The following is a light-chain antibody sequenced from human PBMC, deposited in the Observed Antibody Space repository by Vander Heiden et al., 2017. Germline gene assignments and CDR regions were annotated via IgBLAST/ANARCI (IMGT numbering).Light chain of an antibody. CDR3: RINHGGGRV. CDR1: TAAVTIGSY. V-gene: IGLV7-43*01. CDR2: RIS. J-gene: IGLJ3*02. Sequence: QTVVTQEPPLTVSPGGTVTLTCASSTAAVTIGSYPNWFQQKPEQAPSTLIDRISRTRTWTLVRCAGSRVSGKAALTLSGVQAEAEDYYHGRINHGGGRVFGGGTKLTVL.